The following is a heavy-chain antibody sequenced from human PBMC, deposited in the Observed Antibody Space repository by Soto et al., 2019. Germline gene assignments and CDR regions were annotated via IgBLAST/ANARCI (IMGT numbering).Heavy chain of an antibody. J-gene: IGHJ6*02. D-gene: IGHD2-21*01. CDR2: ISSSTYM. V-gene: IGHV3-21*01. CDR1: GFTLSNEN. Sequence: EVQLVESGGGLVKPGGSLRLSCAASGFTLSNENMNWVRQAPGKGLEWVSFISSSTYMYYADSVKGRFTISRGNAGNSLYLQMNSLRAEDTAVYYCARSIVVVAPTAGMDVWGQGTTVTVSS. CDR3: ARSIVVVAPTAGMDV.